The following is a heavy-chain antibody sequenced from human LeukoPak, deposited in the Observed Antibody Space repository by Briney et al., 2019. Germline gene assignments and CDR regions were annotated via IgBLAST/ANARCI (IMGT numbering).Heavy chain of an antibody. CDR2: IKQDGSEK. J-gene: IGHJ4*02. V-gene: IGHV3-7*01. Sequence: GGSLRLSCAASGFTFSSYWMGWVRQAPGKGLEWVAHIKQDGSEKYYVDSVKGRFTISRDNAKNSLYLQMNSLRAEDTAVYYCGRDGDLIAVAGTYFDYWGQGTLVTVSS. CDR1: GFTFSSYW. D-gene: IGHD6-19*01. CDR3: GRDGDLIAVAGTYFDY.